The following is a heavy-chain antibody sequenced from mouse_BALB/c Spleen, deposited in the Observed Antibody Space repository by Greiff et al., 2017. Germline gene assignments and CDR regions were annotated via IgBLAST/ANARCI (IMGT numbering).Heavy chain of an antibody. CDR2: IWSDGST. CDR1: GFSLTSYG. J-gene: IGHJ1*01. D-gene: IGHD2-4*01. Sequence: QVQLKESGPDLVAPSQSLSITCTVSGFSLTSYGVHWVRQPPGKGLEWLVVIWSDGSTTYNSALKSRLSISKDNSKSQVFLKMNSLQTDDTAMYYCARHDYDVHWYFDVWGAGTTVTVSS. CDR3: ARHDYDVHWYFDV. V-gene: IGHV2-6-2*01.